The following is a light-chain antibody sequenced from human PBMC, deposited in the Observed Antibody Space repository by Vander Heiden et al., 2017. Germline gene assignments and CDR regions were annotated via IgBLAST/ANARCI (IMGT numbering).Light chain of an antibody. CDR1: QSISSY. CDR3: QQGYSTPLT. V-gene: IGKV1-39*01. J-gene: IGKJ4*01. Sequence: DIQMTQCPPSLSASVGDRVTITCRASQSISSYLKWYQQKPGKAPQVLIYVASSLQSGVPSRFSGSGSRTDFTLTISRLQPEDFATYYCQQGYSTPLTFGGGTKVEIK. CDR2: VAS.